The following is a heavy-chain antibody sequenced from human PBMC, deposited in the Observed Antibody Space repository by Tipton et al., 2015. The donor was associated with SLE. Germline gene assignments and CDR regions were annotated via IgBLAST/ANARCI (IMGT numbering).Heavy chain of an antibody. J-gene: IGHJ3*02. CDR2: IKQDGSEK. Sequence: SLRLSCAASGFTFSSYWMSWVRQAPGKGLEWVANIKQDGSEKYYVDSVKGRFTISRDNAKNSLYLQMNSLRAEDTAVYYCAKGGWIFGDRNDIWGQGTRVTVSS. V-gene: IGHV3-7*05. CDR3: AKGGWIFGDRNDI. D-gene: IGHD3-3*01. CDR1: GFTFSSYW.